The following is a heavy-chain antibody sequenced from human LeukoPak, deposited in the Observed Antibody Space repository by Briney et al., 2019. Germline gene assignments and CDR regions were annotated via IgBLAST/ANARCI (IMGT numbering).Heavy chain of an antibody. Sequence: SETLSLTCTVSGDSISSGGYYWNWIRQHPGKGLEWIGYIYYSGSTYYNPSLKSRVTISLDTSKNQFSLRLSSVTAADTAVYYCARRTRRYDYWSGYKVDPWGQGTLVTVSS. CDR1: GDSISSGGYY. V-gene: IGHV4-31*03. D-gene: IGHD3-3*01. CDR2: IYYSGST. CDR3: ARRTRRYDYWSGYKVDP. J-gene: IGHJ5*02.